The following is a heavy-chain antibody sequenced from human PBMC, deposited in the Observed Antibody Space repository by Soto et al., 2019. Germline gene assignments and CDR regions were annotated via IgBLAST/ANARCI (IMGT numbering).Heavy chain of an antibody. V-gene: IGHV4-39*01. D-gene: IGHD2-2*02. CDR3: ARHFDTLDY. CDR1: GDSIRSSSYS. CDR2: MYYSGST. J-gene: IGHJ4*02. Sequence: QLQLQESGPGLVKPSETLSLTCTVSGDSIRSSSYSWGWIRQPPGKGLEWLGSMYYSGSTYFNPSLKSRVTISVDTSKNEFSLRLSSVTAADTAVYFCARHFDTLDYWGQGILVTVSS.